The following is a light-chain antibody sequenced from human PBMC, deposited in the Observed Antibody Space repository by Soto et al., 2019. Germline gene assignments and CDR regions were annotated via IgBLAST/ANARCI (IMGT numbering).Light chain of an antibody. CDR2: EVS. V-gene: IGLV2-14*01. Sequence: SALTQPASVSGSRGQSITISCTGTSSDVGGYNYVSWYQRDPGKAPKLMIYEVSNRPSGVSNRFSGSKSCNTASLTISGLQAEDEADYYCSSYTSSSTHYVFGTGTKVTVL. CDR3: SSYTSSSTHYV. J-gene: IGLJ1*01. CDR1: SSDVGGYNY.